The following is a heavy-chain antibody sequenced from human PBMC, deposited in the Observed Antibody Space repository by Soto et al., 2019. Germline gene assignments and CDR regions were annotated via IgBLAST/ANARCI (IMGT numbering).Heavy chain of an antibody. Sequence: DVQLVESGGGLVQPGGSRRLSCAVSGFAVSSDYLSWVRQAPGKGLEWVSVIYSRGRTYYADSVKGRFTISRDNSKNTLYLQMDSLRAEDTAVYYCARGVIGGTGDRFDYWGQGTLVTVSS. CDR1: GFAVSSDY. D-gene: IGHD2-21*02. J-gene: IGHJ4*02. CDR3: ARGVIGGTGDRFDY. CDR2: IYSRGRT. V-gene: IGHV3-66*01.